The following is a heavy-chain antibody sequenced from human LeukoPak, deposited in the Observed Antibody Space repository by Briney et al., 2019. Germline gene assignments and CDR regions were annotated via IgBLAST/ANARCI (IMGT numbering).Heavy chain of an antibody. CDR3: AKGPEDYYDSSGSREYFQH. J-gene: IGHJ1*01. CDR1: GFTFSSYA. D-gene: IGHD3-22*01. V-gene: IGHV3-30*02. CDR2: IHYDGGNN. Sequence: PGGSLRLSCAASGFTFSSYAMHWVRQAPGKGLEWVAFIHYDGGNNYYADSVKGRFTISRDNSKNTLYLQMNTLRAEDTAVYYCAKGPEDYYDSSGSREYFQHWGQGTLVTVSS.